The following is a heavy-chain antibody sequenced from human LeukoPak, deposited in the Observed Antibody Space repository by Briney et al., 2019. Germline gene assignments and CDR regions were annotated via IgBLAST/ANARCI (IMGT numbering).Heavy chain of an antibody. CDR1: GFTFSSYW. Sequence: PGGSLRLSCAASGFTFSSYWMHWVRQARGKGVVWVSRINSDGSSTSYADSVNGRFTISRDTAKNTLYLQMNSLRAEDTAVYYCARDLRYDYVWGSYRWNEGFDYWGQGTLVTVSS. V-gene: IGHV3-74*01. J-gene: IGHJ4*02. CDR3: ARDLRYDYVWGSYRWNEGFDY. CDR2: INSDGSST. D-gene: IGHD3-16*02.